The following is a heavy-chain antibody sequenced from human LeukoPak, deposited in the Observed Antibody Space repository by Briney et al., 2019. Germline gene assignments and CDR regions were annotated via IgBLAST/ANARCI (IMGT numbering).Heavy chain of an antibody. CDR2: IIPIFGTA. Sequence: ASVKVSCKASGGTFSSYAISWVRQAPGQGLEWMGGIIPIFGTANYAQKFQGRVTITADESTSTAYMELSSLRSEDTAVYYCARAPPYYDFWSGYFDYWGQGTLVTVSS. J-gene: IGHJ4*02. D-gene: IGHD3-3*01. CDR1: GGTFSSYA. V-gene: IGHV1-69*01. CDR3: ARAPPYYDFWSGYFDY.